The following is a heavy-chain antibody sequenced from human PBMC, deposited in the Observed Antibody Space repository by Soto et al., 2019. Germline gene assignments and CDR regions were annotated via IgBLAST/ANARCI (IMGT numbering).Heavy chain of an antibody. D-gene: IGHD1-1*01. V-gene: IGHV1-3*05. J-gene: IGHJ6*02. CDR2: INAGNGNT. Sequence: QVQLVQSGAEEKKPGASVKVSCKASGYTFTSYAIHWVRQAPGQRLEWMGWINAGNGNTKYSQKFQGRVTITRDTSASTAYMDLSSLRAEDAAGYYFASGRVQLVPDGMDVRGQGTTFTVSS. CDR1: GYTFTSYA. CDR3: ASGRVQLVPDGMDV.